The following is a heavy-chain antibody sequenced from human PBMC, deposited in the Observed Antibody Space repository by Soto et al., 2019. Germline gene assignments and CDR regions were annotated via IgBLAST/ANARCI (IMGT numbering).Heavy chain of an antibody. CDR1: GYSFTSYW. Sequence: GESLKISYKGSGYSFTSYWISWVRQMPGKGLEWMGRIDPSDSYTNYSPSFQGHVTISADKSISTAYLQWSSLKASDTAMYYCATLTYYYDSSGYYYYFDYWGQGTLVTV. J-gene: IGHJ4*02. CDR3: ATLTYYYDSSGYYYYFDY. D-gene: IGHD3-22*01. V-gene: IGHV5-10-1*01. CDR2: IDPSDSYT.